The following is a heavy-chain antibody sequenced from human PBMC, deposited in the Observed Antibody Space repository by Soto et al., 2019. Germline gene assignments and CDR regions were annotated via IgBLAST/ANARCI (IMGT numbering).Heavy chain of an antibody. V-gene: IGHV1-69*06. CDR3: NRGSEYDFWSGYL. CDR1: GGTSTRYA. CDR2: IVPMFGTS. Sequence: QERLVQSGAEVRKPGSSVKVSCKVTGGTSTRYAINCVRQAPGQGLEWMGGIVPMFGTSKYAHKFQGRVTITADTSTNMAYMELRSLRSEDTAVYYCNRGSEYDFWSGYLWGQGTLVSVSS. D-gene: IGHD3-3*01. J-gene: IGHJ4*02.